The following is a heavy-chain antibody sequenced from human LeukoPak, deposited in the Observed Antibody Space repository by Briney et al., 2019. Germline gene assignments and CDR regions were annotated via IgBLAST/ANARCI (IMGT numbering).Heavy chain of an antibody. V-gene: IGHV3-74*01. J-gene: IGHJ4*02. Sequence: GGSLRLSCAASGFIFNDFWMHWLRQVPGKGPVWVSRISSDGSTTYYADSVKGRFTISRDNAKNTLYLQMSSLRAEDTAVYYCETAQYWGQGTLLTVSS. CDR3: ETAQY. CDR2: ISSDGSTT. CDR1: GFIFNDFW.